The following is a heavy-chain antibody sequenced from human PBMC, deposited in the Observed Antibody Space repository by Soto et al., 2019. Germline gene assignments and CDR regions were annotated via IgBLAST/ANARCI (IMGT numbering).Heavy chain of an antibody. J-gene: IGHJ6*02. CDR3: AREGITPGYYYGMDV. CDR1: GGSFSGYY. V-gene: IGHV4-34*01. D-gene: IGHD1-20*01. Sequence: QVQLQQWGAGLLKPSETLSLTCAVYGGSFSGYYWSWIRQPPGKGLEWIGEINHSGSTNYNPSLKSRVNISVDTSKNQFSLKLSSVTAADTAVYYCAREGITPGYYYGMDVWGQGTTVTVAS. CDR2: INHSGST.